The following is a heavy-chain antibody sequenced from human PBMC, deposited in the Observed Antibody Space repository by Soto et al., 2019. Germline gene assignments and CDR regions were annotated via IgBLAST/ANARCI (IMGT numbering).Heavy chain of an antibody. CDR2: IKSKTSGETT. J-gene: IGHJ4*02. Sequence: EVHVVESGGGSVKAGGSLRLSCAASGFTFAPAWMTWVRQSPGKGLEWVARIKSKTSGETTDYAAPVKGRFTISRDDSKTTAYLQMRSLNTEDTGMYYCAIDVASSGVAGLDYWGQGTLVTFSS. CDR3: AIDVASSGVAGLDY. D-gene: IGHD2-15*01. V-gene: IGHV3-15*01. CDR1: GFTFAPAW.